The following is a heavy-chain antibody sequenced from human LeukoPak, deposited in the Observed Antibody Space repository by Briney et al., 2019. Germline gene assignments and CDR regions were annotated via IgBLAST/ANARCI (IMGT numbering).Heavy chain of an antibody. CDR2: IYYSGST. Sequence: PSETLSLTCTVSGGSISSNSYYWGWIRQPPGKGLEWIGSIYYSGSTYYNPSLKSRVTISVDTSKNQFSLKLSSVSAADTAVYYCARSPGYYDSSGYHAVGDYWGQGTLVTVSS. CDR1: GGSISSNSYY. V-gene: IGHV4-39*01. CDR3: ARSPGYYDSSGYHAVGDY. D-gene: IGHD3-22*01. J-gene: IGHJ4*02.